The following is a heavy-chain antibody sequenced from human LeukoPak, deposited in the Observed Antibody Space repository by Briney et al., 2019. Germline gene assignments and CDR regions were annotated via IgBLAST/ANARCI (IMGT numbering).Heavy chain of an antibody. D-gene: IGHD2-21*02. Sequence: GRSLRLSCTASGFTFSSYGMHWVRQAPGKGLEWVAVISYDGSDKYYADSVKGRFTISRDNSKNTLYLQMNSLRAEDTAVYYCAKERYGRGSDCHYWGQGTLVTVSS. J-gene: IGHJ4*02. CDR1: GFTFSSYG. CDR3: AKERYGRGSDCHY. V-gene: IGHV3-30*18. CDR2: ISYDGSDK.